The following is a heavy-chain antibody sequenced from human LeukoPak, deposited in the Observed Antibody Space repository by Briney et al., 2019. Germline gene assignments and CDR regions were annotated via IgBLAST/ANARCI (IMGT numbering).Heavy chain of an antibody. CDR2: ISSDSGTI. Sequence: GGSLRLSCGASGLTFSTYSMNWVRQAPGKGLEWVSYISSDSGTIYYADSVEGRFTISRDNAKNSLYLQMNSLRAEDTAVYYCARAAQPGFDPWGQGTLVTVSS. D-gene: IGHD1-14*01. CDR1: GLTFSTYS. CDR3: ARAAQPGFDP. V-gene: IGHV3-48*01. J-gene: IGHJ5*02.